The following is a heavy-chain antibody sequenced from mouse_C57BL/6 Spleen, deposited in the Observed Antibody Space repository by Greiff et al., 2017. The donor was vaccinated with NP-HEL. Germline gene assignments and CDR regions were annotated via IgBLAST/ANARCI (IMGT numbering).Heavy chain of an antibody. CDR1: GYTFTSYW. CDR2: IDPSDSYT. D-gene: IGHD1-1*01. CDR3: ARSELRWYFDV. V-gene: IGHV1-50*01. Sequence: QVQLQQPGAELVKPGASVKLSCKASGYTFTSYWMQWVKQRPGQGLEWIGEIDPSDSYTNYNQKFKGKATLTVDTSSSTAYMQLSSLTSEDSAVYYCARSELRWYFDVWGTGTTVTVSS. J-gene: IGHJ1*03.